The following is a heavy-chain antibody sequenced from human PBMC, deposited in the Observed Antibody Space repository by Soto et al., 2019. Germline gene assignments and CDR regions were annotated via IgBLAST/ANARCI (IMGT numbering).Heavy chain of an antibody. V-gene: IGHV3-7*01. J-gene: IGHJ4*02. CDR1: GFTFSSYW. Sequence: GESLKISCAASGFTFSSYWMSWVRQAPGKGLEWVANIKQDGSEKYYVDSVKGRFTISRDNAKNSLYLQMNSLRAEDTAVYYCARAPFHYGSGSYYFDYWGQGTLVTVSS. CDR3: ARAPFHYGSGSYYFDY. D-gene: IGHD3-10*01. CDR2: IKQDGSEK.